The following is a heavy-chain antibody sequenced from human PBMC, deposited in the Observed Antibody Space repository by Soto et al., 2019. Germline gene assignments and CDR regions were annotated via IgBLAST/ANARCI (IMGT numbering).Heavy chain of an antibody. CDR1: GGCVSSSSYY. V-gene: IGHV4-39*01. Sequence: SVRMSLTCTVCGGCVSSSSYYWGRIRQTTGKGLEWIGTIYSTGSTSYSTSLKRRLTISVDTSKTQFSLNLSSVTATDTAVYYCAGRRARNYYFGYCGKRTLGAVSS. J-gene: IGHJ4*02. CDR2: IYSTGST. D-gene: IGHD3-10*01. CDR3: AGRRARNYYFGY.